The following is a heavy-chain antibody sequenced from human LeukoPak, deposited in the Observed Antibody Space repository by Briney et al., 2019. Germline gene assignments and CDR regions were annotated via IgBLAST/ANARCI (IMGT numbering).Heavy chain of an antibody. J-gene: IGHJ5*02. CDR3: ARDALRGDYLTNWFDP. D-gene: IGHD4-17*01. CDR1: GFTFSSYS. CDR2: ISSSSSYI. V-gene: IGHV3-21*04. Sequence: GGSLRLSGAASGFTFSSYSMNWVRQAPGKGLEWVSCISSSSSYIYYADSVKGRFTISRDNAKNSLYLQMNSLRAEDTALYYCARDALRGDYLTNWFDPWGQGTLVTVSS.